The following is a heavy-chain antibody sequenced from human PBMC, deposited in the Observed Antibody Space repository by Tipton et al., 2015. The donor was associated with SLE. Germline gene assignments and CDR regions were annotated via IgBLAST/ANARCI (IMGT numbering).Heavy chain of an antibody. CDR1: GFTFSSYA. CDR2: ISGSGGSA. V-gene: IGHV3-23*01. J-gene: IGHJ4*02. Sequence: GSLRLSCAASGFTFSSYAMSWVRQAPGKGLEWVSAISGSGGSAYYADSVKGRFTISRDNAKNSLYLQMNSLRAEDTAVYYCARTETPYYFDYWGQGTLVTVSS. D-gene: IGHD1-14*01. CDR3: ARTETPYYFDY.